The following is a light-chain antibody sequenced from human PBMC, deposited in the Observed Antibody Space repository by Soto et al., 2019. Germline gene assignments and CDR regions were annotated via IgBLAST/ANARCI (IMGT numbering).Light chain of an antibody. CDR1: SSNIGAGYD. J-gene: IGLJ3*02. V-gene: IGLV1-40*01. CDR2: GNS. CDR3: QSYDSSLRGWV. Sequence: QSVLTKPPSVSGAPGQRVTISCTGSSSNIGAGYDVHWYQQLPGTAPKLLIYGNSNRPSGVPDRFSGSKSGTSASLAITGLQAEDEADYYCQSYDSSLRGWVFGGGTTLTVL.